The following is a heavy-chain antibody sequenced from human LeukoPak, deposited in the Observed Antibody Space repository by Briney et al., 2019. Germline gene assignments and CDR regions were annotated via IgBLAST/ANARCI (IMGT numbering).Heavy chain of an antibody. CDR2: IYTSGST. Sequence: SETLSLTCTVSGGSISSYYWSWIRQPAGKGLEWIGRIYTSGSTNYNPSLKSRVTMSVDTSKNQFSLKLSSVTAADTAVYYCARGGQTWIQLWFSAFDIWGQGTMVTVSS. V-gene: IGHV4-4*07. CDR1: GGSISSYY. J-gene: IGHJ3*02. D-gene: IGHD5-18*01. CDR3: ARGGQTWIQLWFSAFDI.